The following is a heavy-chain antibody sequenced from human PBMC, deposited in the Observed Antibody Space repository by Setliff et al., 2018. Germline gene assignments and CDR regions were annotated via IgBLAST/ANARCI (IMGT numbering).Heavy chain of an antibody. CDR1: GGSLSGSLRGYAVF. Sequence: NPSETLSLTCTVSGGSLSGSLRGYAVFWGWIRQSPGKELEWIGSAYHNGDSYYNPSLKSRVTMSVDTSRNQFSLHLISVTAADTAVYYCARHVGTRSRGYNYYYYFMDVWGKGTTVTVSS. CDR2: AYHNGDS. CDR3: ARHVGTRSRGYNYYYYFMDV. D-gene: IGHD1-1*01. V-gene: IGHV4-39*01. J-gene: IGHJ6*03.